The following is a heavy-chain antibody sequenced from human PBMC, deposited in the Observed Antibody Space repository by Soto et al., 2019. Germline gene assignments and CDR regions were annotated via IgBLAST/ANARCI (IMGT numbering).Heavy chain of an antibody. D-gene: IGHD6-19*01. Sequence: SETLSLTCTVSGGSISSSSYYWGWIRQPPGKGLEWIGSIYYSGSTYYNPSLKSRVTISVDTSKNQFSLKLSSVTAADTAVYYCAGSSGWSRESAFDIWGQGTMVTVSS. V-gene: IGHV4-39*01. CDR1: GGSISSSSYY. CDR2: IYYSGST. CDR3: AGSSGWSRESAFDI. J-gene: IGHJ3*02.